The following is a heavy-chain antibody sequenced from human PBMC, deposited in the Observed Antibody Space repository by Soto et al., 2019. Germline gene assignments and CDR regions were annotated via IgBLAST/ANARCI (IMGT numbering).Heavy chain of an antibody. CDR2: IYYSGST. Sequence: SETLSLTCTVSGGSISSGGYYWSWILQHPGKGLEWIGYIYYSGSTYYNPSLKSRVTISVDTSKNQFSLKLSSVTAADTAVYYCARGYHSYDSSGYYSANWFDPWGQGTLVTVSS. CDR1: GGSISSGGYY. CDR3: ARGYHSYDSSGYYSANWFDP. J-gene: IGHJ5*02. V-gene: IGHV4-31*03. D-gene: IGHD3-22*01.